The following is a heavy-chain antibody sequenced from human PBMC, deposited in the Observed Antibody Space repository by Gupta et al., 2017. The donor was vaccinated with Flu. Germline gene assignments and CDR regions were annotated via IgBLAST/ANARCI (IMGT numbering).Heavy chain of an antibody. CDR3: SSGHYGELI. J-gene: IGHJ4*02. CDR2: IKGDASET. D-gene: IGHD4-17*01. Sequence: SVFSFRSFWTSWVRQAPGKGLEFLANIKGDASETHYMDSVRGRFIISRDNARNSLYLHMSCLKFEDTGIYYCSSGHYGELIWGQGALVTVAS. V-gene: IGHV3-7*01. CDR1: VFSFRSFW.